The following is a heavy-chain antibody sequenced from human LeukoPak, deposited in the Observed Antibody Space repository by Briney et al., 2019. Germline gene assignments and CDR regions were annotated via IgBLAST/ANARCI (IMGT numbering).Heavy chain of an antibody. V-gene: IGHV3-53*01. Sequence: GGSLRLSCAASGFTVSSNYMSWVRQAPGKGLEWVSIIHSGGSTYYADSVKGRFTISRDNSKNTLYLQMNSLRAEDTAVYYCAKVPRAELTYYFDYWGQGTLVTVSS. CDR3: AKVPRAELTYYFDY. J-gene: IGHJ4*02. D-gene: IGHD1-7*01. CDR1: GFTVSSNY. CDR2: IHSGGST.